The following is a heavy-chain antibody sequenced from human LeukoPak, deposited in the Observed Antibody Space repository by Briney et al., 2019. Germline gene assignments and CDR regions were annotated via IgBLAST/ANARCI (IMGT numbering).Heavy chain of an antibody. J-gene: IGHJ5*02. CDR3: ARVRRNSGNKYFDP. CDR1: GGSISSGNYY. D-gene: IGHD5-12*01. V-gene: IGHV4-61*02. CDR2: IYISGGT. Sequence: PSETLSLTCTVSGGSISSGNYYWSWIRQPAGMRLEWIGRIYISGGTEYNPSLKSRVTISIDTSKNQFYLRLSSVTAADTAVYYCARVRRNSGNKYFDPWGQGTRVTVSS.